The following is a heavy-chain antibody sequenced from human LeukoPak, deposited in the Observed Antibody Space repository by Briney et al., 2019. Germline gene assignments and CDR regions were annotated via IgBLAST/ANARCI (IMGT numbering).Heavy chain of an antibody. CDR3: AKDLGGPGSSPFGY. CDR1: GFTFSSFA. Sequence: GRSLRLSCAASGFTFSSFAIHWVRQAPGKGLEWVAVISYDGSNKYYADSVKGRFTISRDNSKNTLFLQMNSLRVEDTALYYCAKDLGGPGSSPFGYWGQGTLVAVSS. V-gene: IGHV3-30*18. D-gene: IGHD3-10*01. CDR2: ISYDGSNK. J-gene: IGHJ4*02.